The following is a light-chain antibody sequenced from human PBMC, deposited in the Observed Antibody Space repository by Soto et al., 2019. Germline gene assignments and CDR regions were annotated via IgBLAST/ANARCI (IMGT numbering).Light chain of an antibody. CDR1: QSLYDW. J-gene: IGKJ1*01. Sequence: DIEMTQSPSTLSASVGDRVTITCRASQSLYDWLAWYQQKPGKAPKLLIYKASNLESGVPSRFSGTGLGTEFTLIISSLQPDDCASYYCQHYNTYSWTFGQGTKVEIK. CDR3: QHYNTYSWT. CDR2: KAS. V-gene: IGKV1-5*03.